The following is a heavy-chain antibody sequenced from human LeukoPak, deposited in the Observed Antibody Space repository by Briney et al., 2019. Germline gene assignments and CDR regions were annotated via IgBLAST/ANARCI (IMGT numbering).Heavy chain of an antibody. D-gene: IGHD1-26*01. CDR2: ISGSGGST. V-gene: IGHV3-23*01. CDR1: GFTFSSYA. J-gene: IGHJ3*02. Sequence: PGGSLRLSCAASGFTFSSYAMSWVRQAAGKGLEWVSAISGSGGSTYYADSVKGRFTISRDNSKDTLYLQMNSLRAEDTAVYYCAKAIRQHSATGNAFDIWGQGTMVTVSS. CDR3: AKAIRQHSATGNAFDI.